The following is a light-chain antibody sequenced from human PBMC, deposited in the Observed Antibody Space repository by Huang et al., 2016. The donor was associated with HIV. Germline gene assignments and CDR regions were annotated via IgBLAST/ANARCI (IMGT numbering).Light chain of an antibody. CDR2: GAS. CDR3: QQYNNWPLYT. V-gene: IGKV3-15*01. Sequence: EIVMTQSPATLSESPGERATLSCRASQSVSINLAWYQQKPGQAPRLLIYGASTRATGIPARFSGNGSGTEFTLTISSLESEDFAVYYCQQYNNWPLYTFGQGTKLEIK. CDR1: QSVSIN. J-gene: IGKJ2*01.